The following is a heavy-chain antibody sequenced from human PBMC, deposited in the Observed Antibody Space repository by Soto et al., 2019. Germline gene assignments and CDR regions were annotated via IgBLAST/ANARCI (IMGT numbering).Heavy chain of an antibody. D-gene: IGHD5-12*01. CDR1: GFTFSNIW. CDR2: IKSKTAGGTI. J-gene: IGHJ4*02. CDR3: TTVGRSGYDD. V-gene: IGHV3-15*01. Sequence: GGSLRLSCAASGFTFSNIWMTWVRQVPGKGLEWVGRIKSKTAGGTIDYAAPVNGRFTISRDDSKNMVYLQMSSLKTEDTAMYYCTTVGRSGYDDWGRGTLVTVSS.